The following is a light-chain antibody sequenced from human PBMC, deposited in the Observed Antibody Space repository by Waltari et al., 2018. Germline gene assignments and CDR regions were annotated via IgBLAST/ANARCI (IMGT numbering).Light chain of an antibody. V-gene: IGKV1-9*01. CDR2: AAS. J-gene: IGKJ2*01. Sequence: DIQLTQSPSSLSASVGDRVTITCRASQGISSYLAWYQQKPGKAPKLLIYAASTLQSGVPSRFSGSGSGSDFTLTISSLQPEDFAIYFCQQFNSHPYTFGQWTKLEI. CDR1: QGISSY. CDR3: QQFNSHPYT.